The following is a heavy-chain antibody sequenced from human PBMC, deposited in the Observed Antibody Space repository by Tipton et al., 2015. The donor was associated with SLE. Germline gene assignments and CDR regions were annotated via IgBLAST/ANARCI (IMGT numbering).Heavy chain of an antibody. Sequence: TLSLTCTVSGGSISSYYWRWIRQPPGKGLEWIGYIYYSGCTNYNPSLKSRVTISVDTSKNQFSLKLSSVTAADTAVYYCARWAGPPFNFRYWGQGTLVTVSS. V-gene: IGHV4-59*01. CDR1: GGSISSYY. CDR2: IYYSGCT. J-gene: IGHJ4*02. D-gene: IGHD6-19*01. CDR3: ARWAGPPFNFRY.